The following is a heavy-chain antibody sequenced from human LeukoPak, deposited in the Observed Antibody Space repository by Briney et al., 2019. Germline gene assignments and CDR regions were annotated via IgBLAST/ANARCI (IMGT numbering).Heavy chain of an antibody. J-gene: IGHJ4*02. CDR1: GFTFSSYA. Sequence: GGSLRLSCAASGFTFSSYAMSWVRQAPGKGLEWVSAISGSGGSTYYADSVKGRFTISRDNSRNTLYLQMNSLRAEDTAVYYCAKDLPYGSGTGWSYWGQGTLVTVSS. CDR3: AKDLPYGSGTGWSY. V-gene: IGHV3-23*01. D-gene: IGHD3-10*01. CDR2: ISGSGGST.